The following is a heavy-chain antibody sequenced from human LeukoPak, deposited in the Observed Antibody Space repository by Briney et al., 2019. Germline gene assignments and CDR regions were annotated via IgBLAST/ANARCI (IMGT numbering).Heavy chain of an antibody. Sequence: SQTLSLTCTLSGGSIGSYYWSWIRQPPGKGLEWIGYIYYSGSTNYNPSLKSRVTISVDTSKNQFSLKLSSVTAADTAVYYCARVLYNWNYWGSTYGMDVWGQGTTVTVSS. CDR2: IYYSGST. CDR3: ARVLYNWNYWGSTYGMDV. CDR1: GGSIGSYY. J-gene: IGHJ6*02. V-gene: IGHV4-59*01. D-gene: IGHD1-7*01.